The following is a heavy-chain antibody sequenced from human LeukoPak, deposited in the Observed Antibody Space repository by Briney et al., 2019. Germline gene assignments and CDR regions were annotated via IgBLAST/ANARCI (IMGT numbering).Heavy chain of an antibody. Sequence: ASVKVSCKASGYTFTGYYMHWVRQAPGQGLEWMGWINPNSGGTNYAQKFQGRVTMTRDTSISTAYMELSRLRSDDTAVYYCAREEQHDSGGYYDGAVDYWGQGTLVTVSS. V-gene: IGHV1-2*02. D-gene: IGHD3-22*01. CDR3: AREEQHDSGGYYDGAVDY. CDR1: GYTFTGYY. CDR2: INPNSGGT. J-gene: IGHJ4*02.